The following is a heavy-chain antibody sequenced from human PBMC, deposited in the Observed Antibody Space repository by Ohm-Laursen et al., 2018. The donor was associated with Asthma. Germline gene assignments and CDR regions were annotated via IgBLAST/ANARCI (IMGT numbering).Heavy chain of an antibody. CDR3: AKDLSRAARNYYYGMDV. V-gene: IGHV3-9*01. Sequence: SLRLSCTASGFTFSSYGMHWVRQAPGKGPEWVSGISWNSGSIGYADSVKGRFTISRDNAKNSLYLQMNSLRAEDTALYYCAKDLSRAARNYYYGMDVWGQGTTVTVSS. CDR2: ISWNSGSI. J-gene: IGHJ6*02. CDR1: GFTFSSYG. D-gene: IGHD6-6*01.